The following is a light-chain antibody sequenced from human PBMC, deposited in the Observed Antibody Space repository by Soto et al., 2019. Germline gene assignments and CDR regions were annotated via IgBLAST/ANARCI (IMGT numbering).Light chain of an antibody. V-gene: IGKV3-11*01. CDR1: QSVGRY. J-gene: IGKJ4*01. CDR3: QQRSSWPLT. Sequence: EIVLTQSPATLSLSPGERGTLSCRASQSVGRYLVWYQQRPGQAPRLLIFDASNRATGIPARFSGSGSGTDFALTISSLEPEDFAVYYCQQRSSWPLTFGGGTKVDIK. CDR2: DAS.